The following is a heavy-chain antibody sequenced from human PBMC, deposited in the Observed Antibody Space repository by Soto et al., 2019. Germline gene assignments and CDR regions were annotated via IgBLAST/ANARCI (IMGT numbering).Heavy chain of an antibody. J-gene: IGHJ4*02. CDR3: ARDNGRENYYDSSGYWYYFDY. CDR2: IYYSGST. Sequence: LSNSVSEGTIINLDGRCIRQPTGKGLEWIGYIYYSGSTNYNPSLKSRVTISVDTSKNQFSLKLSSVTAADTAVYYCARDNGRENYYDSSGYWYYFDYWGQGTLVTVSS. CDR1: EGTIINLD. V-gene: IGHV4-59*11. D-gene: IGHD3-22*01.